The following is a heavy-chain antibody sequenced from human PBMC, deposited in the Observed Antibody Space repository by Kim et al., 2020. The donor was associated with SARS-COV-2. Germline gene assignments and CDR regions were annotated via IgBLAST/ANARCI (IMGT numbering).Heavy chain of an antibody. J-gene: IGHJ4*02. Sequence: SETLSLTCAVYGGSFSGYYWSWIRQPPGKGLEWIGEINHSGSTNYNPSLKSRVTISVDTSKNQFSLKLSSVTATDTAVYYCARGIAARPGRFDYWGQGTLVTVSS. CDR2: INHSGST. V-gene: IGHV4-34*01. CDR3: ARGIAARPGRFDY. CDR1: GGSFSGYY. D-gene: IGHD6-6*01.